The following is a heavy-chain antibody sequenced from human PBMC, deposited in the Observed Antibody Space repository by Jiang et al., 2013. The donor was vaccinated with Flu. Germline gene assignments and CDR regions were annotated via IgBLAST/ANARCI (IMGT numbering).Heavy chain of an antibody. CDR1: GGSISRNY. D-gene: IGHD3-3*01. V-gene: IGHV4-59*13. Sequence: GPGLVKTSETLSLTCTVSGGSISRNYWSWIRQSPGRGLEWIGYVYYTGRTNYNPSLERRVSISVDTSKNQFSLRLRSATAADTATYYCARVRLYGAGPVGAF. CDR3: ARVRLYGAGPVGAF. J-gene: IGHJ3*01. CDR2: VYYTGRT.